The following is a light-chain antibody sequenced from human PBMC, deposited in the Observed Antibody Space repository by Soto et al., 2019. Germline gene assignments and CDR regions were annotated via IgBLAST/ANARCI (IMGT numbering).Light chain of an antibody. CDR1: SSNIRSNT. CDR3: AVLDDSLNGDV. J-gene: IGLJ1*01. Sequence: QSVLTQPPSASGTPGQRVTISCSGSSSNIRSNTVKWYQHLPRAAPKLLIQSNNQRPSGVPDPFSGSHSGTSASLAISGLQSEDEADYYCAVLDDSLNGDVFGTGTKLTVL. V-gene: IGLV1-44*01. CDR2: SNN.